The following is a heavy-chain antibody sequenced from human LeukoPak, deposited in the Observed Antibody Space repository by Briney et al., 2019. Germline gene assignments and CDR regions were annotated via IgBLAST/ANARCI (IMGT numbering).Heavy chain of an antibody. CDR2: IVVGSGHT. CDR1: GFTFTSSA. D-gene: IGHD1-26*01. J-gene: IGHJ4*02. CDR3: AAVQVGANYYFDY. V-gene: IGHV1-58*02. Sequence: SVKVSCKASGFTFTSSAMQWVRQARGQRLEWIGWIVVGSGHTNYAQKFQERVTITRDMSTSRAYMELSSLRSEDTAVYYCAAVQVGANYYFDYWGQGTLVTVSS.